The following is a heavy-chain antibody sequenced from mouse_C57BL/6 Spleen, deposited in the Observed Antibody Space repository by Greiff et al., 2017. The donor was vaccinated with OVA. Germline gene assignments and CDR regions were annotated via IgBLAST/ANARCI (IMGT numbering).Heavy chain of an antibody. V-gene: IGHV1-54*01. J-gene: IGHJ3*01. Sequence: VQLQQSGAELVRPGTSVKVSCKASGYAFTNYLIEWVKQRPGQGLEWIGVINPGSGGTNYNEKFKGKATLTADKSSSTAYMQLSSLTSEDSAVYFCAIDSSGYLFAYWGQGTLVTVSA. CDR3: AIDSSGYLFAY. D-gene: IGHD3-2*02. CDR2: INPGSGGT. CDR1: GYAFTNYL.